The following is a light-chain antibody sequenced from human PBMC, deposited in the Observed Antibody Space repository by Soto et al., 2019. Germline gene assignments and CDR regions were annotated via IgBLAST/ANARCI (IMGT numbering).Light chain of an antibody. V-gene: IGLV1-44*01. CDR2: NDN. Sequence: QSVLTQPPSASGTPGQRVTISCSGSSSNIGSHTVNWYQQLPGTAPKVVIYNDNQRPSGVPDRFSGSKSGTSASLAISGPQSEDEADYYCEAWDDSLNGHVFGGGTKLTVL. CDR1: SSNIGSHT. CDR3: EAWDDSLNGHV. J-gene: IGLJ3*02.